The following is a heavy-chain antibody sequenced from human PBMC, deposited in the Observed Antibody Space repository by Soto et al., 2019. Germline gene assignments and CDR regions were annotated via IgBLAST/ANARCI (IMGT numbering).Heavy chain of an antibody. CDR3: AKGPGGGPSGGYYYYYMDV. V-gene: IGHV3-23*01. J-gene: IGHJ6*03. CDR2: ISGSGGST. CDR1: GFTFSSYA. D-gene: IGHD6-25*01. Sequence: EVQLLESGGGLVQPGGSLRLSCAASGFTFSSYAMSWVRQAPGKGLEWVSAISGSGGSTYYADSVKGRFTIYRDNSKNTLYRQMNSLRAEDTAVYYCAKGPGGGPSGGYYYYYMDVWGKGTTVTVSS.